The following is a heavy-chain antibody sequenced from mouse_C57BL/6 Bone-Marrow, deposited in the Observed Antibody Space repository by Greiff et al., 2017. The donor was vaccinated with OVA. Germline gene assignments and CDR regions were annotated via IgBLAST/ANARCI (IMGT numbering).Heavy chain of an antibody. V-gene: IGHV5-4*03. Sequence: EVMLVESGGGLVKPGGSLKLSCAASGFTFSSYAMSWVRQTPEKRLEWVATISDGGSYTYYPDNVKGRFTISRDNAKNNLYLQMSHLKSEDTAMYYCARFSCCYYFDYWGQGTTLTVSS. CDR3: ARFSCCYYFDY. CDR2: ISDGGSYT. J-gene: IGHJ2*01. CDR1: GFTFSSYA.